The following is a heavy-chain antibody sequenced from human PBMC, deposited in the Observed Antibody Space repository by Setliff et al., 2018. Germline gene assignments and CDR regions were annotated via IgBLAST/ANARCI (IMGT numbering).Heavy chain of an antibody. J-gene: IGHJ5*02. Sequence: SETLSLTCAAYGGTFSDYYWTWIRQAPGKGLEWIGEINHSGSTNYNPSLRSRVTISIDTSKDQFSLKMSSVTAADAAIYYCSRGRNVAARLLDTWGQGSRVTVSS. CDR1: GGTFSDYY. D-gene: IGHD6-6*01. CDR2: INHSGST. V-gene: IGHV4-34*01. CDR3: SRGRNVAARLLDT.